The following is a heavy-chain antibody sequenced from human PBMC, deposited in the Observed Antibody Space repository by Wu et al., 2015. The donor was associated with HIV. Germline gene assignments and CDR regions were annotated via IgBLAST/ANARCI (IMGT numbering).Heavy chain of an antibody. CDR1: GGTFSSYA. CDR3: ARTEFYGGNSEGSYYYSMDV. J-gene: IGHJ6*03. D-gene: IGHD4-23*01. CDR2: IIPIFGTA. V-gene: IGHV1-69*01. Sequence: QLVQSGAEVKKPGSSVKVSCKASGGTFSSYAISWVRQAPGQGLEWMGGIIPIFGTASYAQKFQGRITITADESTSTAYMELSSLRSEDTAVYYCARTEFYGGNSEGSYYYSMDVWGKGTTVTVSS.